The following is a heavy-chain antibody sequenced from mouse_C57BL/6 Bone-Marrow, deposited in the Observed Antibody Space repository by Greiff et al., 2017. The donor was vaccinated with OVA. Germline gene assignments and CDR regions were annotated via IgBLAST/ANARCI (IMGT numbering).Heavy chain of an antibody. Sequence: QVQLQQSGAELVKPGASVKISCKASGYAFSSYWMNWVKQRPGKGLEWIGQIYPGDGDTNYNGKFKGKATLTADKSSSTAYMQLSSLTSEDSAVYFCARGGKYYYGSKGYWGQGTTLTVSS. J-gene: IGHJ2*01. CDR2: IYPGDGDT. D-gene: IGHD1-1*01. V-gene: IGHV1-80*01. CDR1: GYAFSSYW. CDR3: ARGGKYYYGSKGY.